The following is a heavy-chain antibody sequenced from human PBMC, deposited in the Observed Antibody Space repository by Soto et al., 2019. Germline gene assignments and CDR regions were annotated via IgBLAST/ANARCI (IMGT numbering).Heavy chain of an antibody. D-gene: IGHD1-1*01. J-gene: IGHJ6*03. V-gene: IGHV1-8*01. CDR3: ARGSVVQLERRGVNYYYYYMDV. CDR2: MNPNSGNT. CDR1: GYTFTSYD. Sequence: ASVKVSCKASGYTFTSYDINWVRQATGQGLEWMGWMNPNSGNTGYAQKFQGRVTMTRNTSISTAYMEQSSLRSEDTAVYYCARGSVVQLERRGVNYYYYYMDVWGKGTTVTVSS.